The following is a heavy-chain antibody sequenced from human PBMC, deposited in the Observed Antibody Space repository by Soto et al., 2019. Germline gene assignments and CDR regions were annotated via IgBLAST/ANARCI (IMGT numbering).Heavy chain of an antibody. V-gene: IGHV3-53*01. CDR3: ALRRVAYADF. J-gene: IGHJ4*02. D-gene: IGHD2-2*01. CDR1: EFTVTNNE. Sequence: EVQLVESGGGLIQPGGSLRLSCAASEFTVTNNEMSWVRQAPGKGLEWVSILYSGGNTYYADSVEGRFTISRDGSKNTLYLHMNSLRAEDRAVYYCALRRVAYADFWGQGTRVTVSS. CDR2: LYSGGNT.